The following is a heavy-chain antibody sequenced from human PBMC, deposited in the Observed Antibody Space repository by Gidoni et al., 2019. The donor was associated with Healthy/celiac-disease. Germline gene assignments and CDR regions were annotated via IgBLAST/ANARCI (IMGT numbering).Heavy chain of an antibody. CDR3: ASIAVAGRTTYYYYMDV. D-gene: IGHD6-19*01. CDR1: GGSFSGSN. Sequence: QVQLQQWGAGLLQPSETLSLTCAVYGGSFSGSNWSWIRQPPGKGLGWIGEINHSGSTNYNPSLKSRVTISVDTSKNQFSLKLSSVTAADTAVYYCASIAVAGRTTYYYYMDVWGKGTTVTVSS. CDR2: INHSGST. V-gene: IGHV4-34*01. J-gene: IGHJ6*03.